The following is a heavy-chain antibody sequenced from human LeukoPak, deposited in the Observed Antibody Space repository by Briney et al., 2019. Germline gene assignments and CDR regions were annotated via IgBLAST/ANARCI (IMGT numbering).Heavy chain of an antibody. V-gene: IGHV1-18*01. D-gene: IGHD3-22*01. CDR2: ISAYNGYT. CDR1: GYTFTNYG. Sequence: GASVKVSCKSSGYTFTNYGISWVRQAPGQGLEWMGWISAYNGYTHHAQKVQGRVTMTTDTSTSTAYMELRSLRSDDTAVYYCARGLPPRRNYDSSGYYSYYFDYWGQGILVTVSS. J-gene: IGHJ4*02. CDR3: ARGLPPRRNYDSSGYYSYYFDY.